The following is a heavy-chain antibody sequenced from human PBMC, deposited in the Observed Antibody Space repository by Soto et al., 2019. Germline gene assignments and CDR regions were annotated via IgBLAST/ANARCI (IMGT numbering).Heavy chain of an antibody. CDR3: AKDLYCSGGSCYYADYAFDI. D-gene: IGHD2-15*01. J-gene: IGHJ3*02. Sequence: EVQLLESGGGLVQPGGSLRLSCAASGFTFSSYAMSWVRQAPGKGLEWVSAISGSGGSTYYADSVKGRFTISRDNSKNTLYLQMNSMRAEDTAVYYCAKDLYCSGGSCYYADYAFDIWGQGTMVTVSS. V-gene: IGHV3-23*01. CDR2: ISGSGGST. CDR1: GFTFSSYA.